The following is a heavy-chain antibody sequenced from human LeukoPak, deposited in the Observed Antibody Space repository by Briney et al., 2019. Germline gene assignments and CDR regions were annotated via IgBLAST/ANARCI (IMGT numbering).Heavy chain of an antibody. J-gene: IGHJ5*02. V-gene: IGHV4-34*01. CDR1: GGSFSGYY. CDR2: INHSGST. Sequence: SETLSLTCAVYGGSFSGYYWSWIRQPPGKGLEWIGEINHSGSTNYNPSLKSRVTISVDKSKNQFSLKLSSVTAADTAVYYCARDTVTTGFDPWGQGTLATVSS. CDR3: ARDTVTTGFDP. D-gene: IGHD4-17*01.